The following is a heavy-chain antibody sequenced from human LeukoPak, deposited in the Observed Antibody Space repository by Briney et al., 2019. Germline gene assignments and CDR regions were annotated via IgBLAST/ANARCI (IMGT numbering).Heavy chain of an antibody. CDR2: IIPIFGTA. D-gene: IGHD3-10*01. J-gene: IGHJ5*02. V-gene: IGHV1-69*13. CDR1: GYTFTGYY. CDR3: AFTVRGEWFDP. Sequence: SVKVSCKASGYTFTGYYMHWVRQAPGQGLEWMGGIIPIFGTANYAQKFQGRVTITADESTSTAYMELSSLRSEDTAVYYCAFTVRGEWFDPWGQGTLVTVSS.